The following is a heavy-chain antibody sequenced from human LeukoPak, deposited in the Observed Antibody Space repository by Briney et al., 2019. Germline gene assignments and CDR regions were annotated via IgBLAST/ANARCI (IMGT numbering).Heavy chain of an antibody. V-gene: IGHV3-23*01. CDR2: ISGSGGST. CDR1: GFTFSSYA. D-gene: IGHD3-16*02. Sequence: GGSLRLSCAASGFTFSSYAMSWVRQAPGKGLEWVSAISGSGGSTYYADSVKGRFTISRDNSKNTLYLQMNSLRAEDTAVYYCAKEGEMADYVWGSYRPFDYWGQGTLVTVSS. CDR3: AKEGEMADYVWGSYRPFDY. J-gene: IGHJ4*02.